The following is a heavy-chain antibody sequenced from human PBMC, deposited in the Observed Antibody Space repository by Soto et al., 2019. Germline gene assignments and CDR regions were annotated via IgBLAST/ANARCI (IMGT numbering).Heavy chain of an antibody. CDR2: IGGSGDST. D-gene: IGHD6-6*01. CDR3: AKDRSIAARPSFDY. CDR1: GFTFRSYV. Sequence: EVQLLESGGGLVQPGGSLRLSCAASGFTFRSYVMSWVRQAPGLGLEWVSTIGGSGDSTYYADSVRGRFTISRDNSKNTLYLQMNSLRAEDTAVYYCAKDRSIAARPSFDYWGHGTLVTVSS. V-gene: IGHV3-23*01. J-gene: IGHJ4*01.